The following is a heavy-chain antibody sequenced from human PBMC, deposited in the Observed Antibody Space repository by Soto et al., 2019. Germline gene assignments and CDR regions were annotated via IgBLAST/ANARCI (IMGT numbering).Heavy chain of an antibody. Sequence: GGSLRLSCAASGFTFSSYGMHWVRQAPGQGLEWMGIINPSGGSTSYAQKFQGRVTMTRDTSTSTVYMELSSLRSEDTAVYYCARAPFWSGTPAHYYGMDVWGQGTTVTVSS. J-gene: IGHJ6*02. V-gene: IGHV1-46*01. D-gene: IGHD3-3*01. CDR1: GFTFSSYG. CDR3: ARAPFWSGTPAHYYGMDV. CDR2: INPSGGST.